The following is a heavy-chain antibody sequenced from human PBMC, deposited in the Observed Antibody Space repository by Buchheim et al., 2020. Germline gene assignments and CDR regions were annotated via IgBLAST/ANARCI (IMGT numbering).Heavy chain of an antibody. CDR1: GFTLSDYS. J-gene: IGHJ4*02. V-gene: IGHV3-11*01. Sequence: QVQLVESGGGLVKPGGSLRLSCAASGFTLSDYSMTWIRQAPGKGLEGVSYIMDSGSAIYYADSVKGGSTLSRENAKNSLYLQINSLRAEDTAVYYCARDGKWLVPEWGQGAL. CDR2: IMDSGSAI. D-gene: IGHD6-19*01. CDR3: ARDGKWLVPE.